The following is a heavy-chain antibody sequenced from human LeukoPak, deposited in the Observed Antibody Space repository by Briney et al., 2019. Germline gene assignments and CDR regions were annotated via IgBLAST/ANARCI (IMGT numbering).Heavy chain of an antibody. V-gene: IGHV4-39*02. Sequence: SETLSLTCIVSGGSISSSSYYWGWIRQPPGKGLEWIGSIYYSGRTYYNPSLKSRVTISVDTSKNQSSLNLTSVTAADTAVYYCAKDWSIFGARDWFDPWGQGTLVTVSS. D-gene: IGHD3-3*01. J-gene: IGHJ5*02. CDR2: IYYSGRT. CDR1: GGSISSSSYY. CDR3: AKDWSIFGARDWFDP.